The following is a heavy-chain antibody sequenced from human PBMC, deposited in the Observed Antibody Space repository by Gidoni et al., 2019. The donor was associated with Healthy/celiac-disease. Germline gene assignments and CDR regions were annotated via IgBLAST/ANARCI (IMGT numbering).Heavy chain of an antibody. D-gene: IGHD3-10*01. CDR1: GYTFTSYG. CDR3: ATEFREQGGGSDY. Sequence: QVQLVQSGAEVKKPGASVKVSCKASGYTFTSYGISWVRQAPGQGLEWMGWSSAYNGNTNYAQKLQGRVTMTTDTSTRKAYRELRSLRSDDTAVYYCATEFREQGGGSDYWGQGTLVTVSS. CDR2: SSAYNGNT. J-gene: IGHJ4*02. V-gene: IGHV1-18*04.